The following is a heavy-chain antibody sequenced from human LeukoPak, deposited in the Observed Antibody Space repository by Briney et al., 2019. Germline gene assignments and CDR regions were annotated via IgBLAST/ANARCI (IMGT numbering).Heavy chain of an antibody. J-gene: IGHJ5*01. CDR3: AKDQSPVGASDPFDS. D-gene: IGHD1-26*01. V-gene: IGHV3-23*01. Sequence: PGGSLRLSCAASGFTFTNCAMTWVRQAPGKGPEWVSSISGSGPSTYYADSAKGRFTISRDNSKNTVYLQMNSLSVEDTAVYYCAKDQSPVGASDPFDSWGHGTLVTVFS. CDR1: GFTFTNCA. CDR2: ISGSGPST.